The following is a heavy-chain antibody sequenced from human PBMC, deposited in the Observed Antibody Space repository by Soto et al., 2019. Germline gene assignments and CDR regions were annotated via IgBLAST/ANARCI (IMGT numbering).Heavy chain of an antibody. D-gene: IGHD1-1*01. J-gene: IGHJ4*02. CDR1: GFTFSSYG. CDR2: ISYDGSNK. Sequence: QVQLVESGGGVVQPGRSLRLSCAASGFTFSSYGMHWVRQAPGKGLEWVAVISYDGSNKYYADSVKGRFTISRDNSKNTLYLQMNSLRAEDTAVYYCAKPVAGWNHAFDYWGQGTLVTVSS. V-gene: IGHV3-30*18. CDR3: AKPVAGWNHAFDY.